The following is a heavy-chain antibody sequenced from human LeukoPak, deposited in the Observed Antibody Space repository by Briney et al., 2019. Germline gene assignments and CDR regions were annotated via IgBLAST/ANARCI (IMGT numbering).Heavy chain of an antibody. CDR1: GFTFDDYA. CDR2: ISWDGGST. Sequence: PGGSLRLSCAASGFTFDDYAMHWVRQAPGKGLEWVSLISWDGGSTNYADSVKGRFTISRDNSKNSLYLQMNSLRAEDTALYYCASYYYYMDVWGKGTTVTVSS. CDR3: ASYYYYMDV. J-gene: IGHJ6*03. V-gene: IGHV3-43D*03.